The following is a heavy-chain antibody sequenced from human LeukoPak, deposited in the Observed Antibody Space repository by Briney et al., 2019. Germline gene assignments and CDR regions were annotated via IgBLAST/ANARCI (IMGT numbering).Heavy chain of an antibody. CDR1: GGSFSGYC. V-gene: IGHV4-34*01. J-gene: IGHJ4*02. CDR2: INHSGST. Sequence: SETLSLTCAVYGGSFSGYCWSWIRQPPGKGLEWIGEINHSGSTNYNVSLKSRVTISADKSKTQFSLKLSSVAAADTAVYYCATRWGRLLPGFDYWGQGTLVTVSS. D-gene: IGHD3-16*01. CDR3: ATRWGRLLPGFDY.